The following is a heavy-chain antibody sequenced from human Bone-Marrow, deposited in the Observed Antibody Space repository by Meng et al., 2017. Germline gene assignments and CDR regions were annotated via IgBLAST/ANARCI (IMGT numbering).Heavy chain of an antibody. V-gene: IGHV1-69*13. CDR3: ARAPYNYYGSGTNTYYYGMDV. J-gene: IGHJ6*02. CDR1: GGTFSSYA. D-gene: IGHD3-10*01. Sequence: SVKVSCKASGGTFSSYAISWVRQAPGQGLEWMGGIIPIFGTANYAQKFQGRVTITADDSTSTAYMELSSLRSEDTAVYYCARAPYNYYGSGTNTYYYGMDVWGQGTTVTVSS. CDR2: IIPIFGTA.